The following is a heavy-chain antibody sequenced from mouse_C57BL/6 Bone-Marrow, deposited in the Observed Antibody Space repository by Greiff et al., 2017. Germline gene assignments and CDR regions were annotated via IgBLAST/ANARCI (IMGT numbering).Heavy chain of an antibody. CDR2: IDPENGDT. CDR1: GFNIKDDY. D-gene: IGHD2-3*01. J-gene: IGHJ1*03. CDR3: TTWDGYGYFDV. V-gene: IGHV14-4*01. Sequence: EVKLVESGAELVRPGASVKLSCTASGFNIKDDYMHWVKQRPEQGLEWIGWIDPENGDTEYASKFQGKATITADTSSNTAYLQLSSLTSEDTAVYYCTTWDGYGYFDVWGTGTTVTVSS.